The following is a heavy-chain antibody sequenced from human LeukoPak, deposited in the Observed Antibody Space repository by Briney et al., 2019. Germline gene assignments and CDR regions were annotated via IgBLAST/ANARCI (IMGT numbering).Heavy chain of an antibody. CDR1: GYTFTGYY. Sequence: ASVKVCCKASGYTFTGYYMQWVRQAPGQGLEWMGWINPNSGGTNYAQKFQGRVTMTRDTSISTAYMELSRLRSDDTAVYYCARGGVGARGPHTEFDYWGQGTLVTVSS. J-gene: IGHJ4*02. V-gene: IGHV1-2*02. D-gene: IGHD1-26*01. CDR2: INPNSGGT. CDR3: ARGGVGARGPHTEFDY.